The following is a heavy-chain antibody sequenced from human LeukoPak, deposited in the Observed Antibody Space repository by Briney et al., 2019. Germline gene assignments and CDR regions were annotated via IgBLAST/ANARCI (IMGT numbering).Heavy chain of an antibody. Sequence: GASVKVSCKASGYTFTGYYMHWVRQAPGQGLEWMARINPNSGGTNYAQKFQGRVTMTRDTSISTAYMELSRLRSDDTAVYYCARHPGIAVAGTGWFDPWGQGTLVTVSS. CDR3: ARHPGIAVAGTGWFDP. CDR2: INPNSGGT. D-gene: IGHD6-19*01. CDR1: GYTFTGYY. J-gene: IGHJ5*02. V-gene: IGHV1-2*06.